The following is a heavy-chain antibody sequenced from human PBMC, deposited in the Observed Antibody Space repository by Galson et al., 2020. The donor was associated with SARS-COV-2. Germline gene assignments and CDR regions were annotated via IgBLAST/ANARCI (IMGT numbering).Heavy chain of an antibody. CDR2: ISSSSSYT. V-gene: IGHV3-11*06. CDR1: GFTFSDYY. D-gene: IGHD2-15*01. CDR3: ARGGPHEVDYYYYGMDV. Sequence: GGSLRLSCAASGFTFSDYYMSWIRQAPGKGLEWVSYISSSSSYTNYADSVKGRFTISRDNAKNSLYLQMNSLRAEDTAVDYCARGGPHEVDYYYYGMDVWGQGTTVTVSS. J-gene: IGHJ6*02.